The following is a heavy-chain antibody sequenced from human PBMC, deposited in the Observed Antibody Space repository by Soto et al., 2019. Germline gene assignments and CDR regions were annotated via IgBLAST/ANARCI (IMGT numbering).Heavy chain of an antibody. J-gene: IGHJ5*02. Sequence: ASVKVSCKASGYTFTGYYMHWVRQAPGQGLEWMGWINPNSGGTNYAQKFQGRVTMTRDTSISTAYMELSRLRSDDTAVYYCASAPYYYDSSGPPSSWGQGTLVTVSS. V-gene: IGHV1-2*02. D-gene: IGHD3-22*01. CDR2: INPNSGGT. CDR3: ASAPYYYDSSGPPSS. CDR1: GYTFTGYY.